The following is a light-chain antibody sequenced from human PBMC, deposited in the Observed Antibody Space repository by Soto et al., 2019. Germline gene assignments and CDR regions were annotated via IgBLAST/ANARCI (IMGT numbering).Light chain of an antibody. CDR2: SAS. J-gene: IGKJ2*01. CDR3: QQGFSTRA. CDR1: HSIGSY. V-gene: IGKV1-39*01. Sequence: DIQLTQSPSSLSASVGDRVTITCRASHSIGSYLNWYLQQPGKAPKLLLYSASSLQSGVPSRFSGSGSGTDFTLTISSLQPEDFATYYCQQGFSTRAFGQGTKLEIK.